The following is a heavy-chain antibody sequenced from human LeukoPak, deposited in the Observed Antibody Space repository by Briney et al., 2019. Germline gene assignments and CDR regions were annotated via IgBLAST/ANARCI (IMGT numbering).Heavy chain of an antibody. CDR2: IWFDGSTQ. D-gene: IGHD1-20*01. J-gene: IGHJ5*02. Sequence: GGSLRLSCAASGFTFSTYGMHWVRQAPGKGLEWVSVIWFDGSTQYYADSVKGRFTISRDNSKNTLFLQMNSLRAEDTAVYYCVRDPQVNWNRPTPLSWGQGTLFTVSS. CDR1: GFTFSTYG. CDR3: VRDPQVNWNRPTPLS. V-gene: IGHV3-33*01.